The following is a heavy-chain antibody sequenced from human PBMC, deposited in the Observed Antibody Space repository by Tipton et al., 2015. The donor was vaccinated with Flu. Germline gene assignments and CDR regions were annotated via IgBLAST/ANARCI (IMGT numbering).Heavy chain of an antibody. Sequence: QLVQSGAGVKKPGASVKVSCKASGYTFTSYDINWVRQATGQGLEWMGWMNPNSGNTGYAQKLQGRVTMTRNTSISTAYMELSSLRSEDTAVYYCERRLRFGELYYFDYWGQGTLVTVSS. CDR1: GYTFTSYD. D-gene: IGHD3-10*01. CDR3: ERRLRFGELYYFDY. V-gene: IGHV1-8*01. J-gene: IGHJ4*02. CDR2: MNPNSGNT.